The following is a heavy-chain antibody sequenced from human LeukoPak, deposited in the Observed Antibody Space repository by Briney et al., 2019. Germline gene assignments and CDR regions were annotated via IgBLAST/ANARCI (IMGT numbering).Heavy chain of an antibody. CDR1: GFTFGDYP. J-gene: IGHJ5*02. Sequence: GGSLRLSCAAFGFTFGDYPMHWVRQAPGKGLEWVSLISGDGGSSFQADSVRGRFTISRDNSKNSLYLQMNSLRSEDTALYYCAKDMGGSGRNWASNWFDPWGQGTLVTVSS. CDR2: ISGDGGSS. D-gene: IGHD1-26*01. V-gene: IGHV3-43*02. CDR3: AKDMGGSGRNWASNWFDP.